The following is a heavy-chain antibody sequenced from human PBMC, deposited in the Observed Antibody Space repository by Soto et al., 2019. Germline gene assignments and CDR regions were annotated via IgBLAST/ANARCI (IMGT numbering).Heavy chain of an antibody. D-gene: IGHD2-15*01. V-gene: IGHV1-2*02. J-gene: IGHJ3*02. CDR3: AKNLLVTLPDGYDI. Sequence: ASVKVSCKASGYTFTNYYMHWVRQAPGQGLEWMGWMNPRSGGTKYAQAFQDRVTMTRDTSIITAYMDLNRLRSDDTAVYYCAKNLLVTLPDGYDIWGQGTRVTVSS. CDR1: GYTFTNYY. CDR2: MNPRSGGT.